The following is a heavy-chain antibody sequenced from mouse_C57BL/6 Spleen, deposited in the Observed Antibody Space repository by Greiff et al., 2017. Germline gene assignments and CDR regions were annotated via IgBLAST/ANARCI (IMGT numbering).Heavy chain of an antibody. CDR3: AKNLGRGGYYAMDY. Sequence: VQLQESGPGLVQPSQSLSITCTVSGFSLTSYGVHWVRQSPGKGLEWLGVIWRGGSTDYNAAFMSRLSITKDNSKSQVFFKMNSLQADDTAIYYCAKNLGRGGYYAMDYWGQGTSVTVSS. V-gene: IGHV2-5*01. CDR2: IWRGGST. CDR1: GFSLTSYG. D-gene: IGHD4-1*01. J-gene: IGHJ4*01.